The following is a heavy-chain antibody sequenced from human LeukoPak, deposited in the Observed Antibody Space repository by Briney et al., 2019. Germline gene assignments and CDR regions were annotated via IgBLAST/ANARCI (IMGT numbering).Heavy chain of an antibody. CDR3: ARDLTCGGDCYKYDAFDI. D-gene: IGHD2-21*02. V-gene: IGHV1-46*01. J-gene: IGHJ3*02. Sequence: ASVKVSCKASGYTFTGYYMHWVRQAPGQGLEWMGIINPSGGSTSYAQKFQGRVTMTRDTSTSTVYMELSSLRSEDTAVYYCARDLTCGGDCYKYDAFDIWGQGTMVTVSS. CDR1: GYTFTGYY. CDR2: INPSGGST.